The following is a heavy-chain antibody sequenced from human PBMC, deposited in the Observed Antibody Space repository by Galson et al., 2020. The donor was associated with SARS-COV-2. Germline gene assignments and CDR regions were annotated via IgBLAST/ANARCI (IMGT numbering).Heavy chain of an antibody. V-gene: IGHV1-24*01. Sequence: ASVKVSCKVSGYTLTELSMHWVRQAPGKGLEWMGGFDPEDGETIYAQKFQGRVTMTEDTSTDTAYMELSSLRSADTAVYYCATAPPLYSSSSGNWFDPWGQGTLVTVSS. D-gene: IGHD6-6*01. CDR3: ATAPPLYSSSSGNWFDP. J-gene: IGHJ5*02. CDR1: GYTLTELS. CDR2: FDPEDGET.